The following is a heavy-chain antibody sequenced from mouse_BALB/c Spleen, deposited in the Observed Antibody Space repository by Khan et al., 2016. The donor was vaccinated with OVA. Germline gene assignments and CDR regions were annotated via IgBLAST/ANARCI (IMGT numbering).Heavy chain of an antibody. V-gene: IGHV2-6-4*01. CDR3: ARAYYRYDGYYAIDY. Sequence: QMQLEESGPGLVAPSQSLSITCTVSGFSASRYNIHWIRQAPGKGLEWLGMIWGGGGTDYNPNLKSRLNISKDNSKSQVFLKMNSLQTDDTAMYYFARAYYRYDGYYAIDYWGQGTSVTVSS. CDR2: IWGGGGT. CDR1: GFSASRYN. J-gene: IGHJ4*01. D-gene: IGHD2-14*01.